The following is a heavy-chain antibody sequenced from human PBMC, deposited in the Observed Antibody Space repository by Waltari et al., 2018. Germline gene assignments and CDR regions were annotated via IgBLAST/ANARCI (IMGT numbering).Heavy chain of an antibody. D-gene: IGHD3-3*01. J-gene: IGHJ4*02. V-gene: IGHV4-34*01. CDR3: ARAVYYDFWSGYYTAFDY. CDR2: INHSGST. CDR1: GGSFSGYY. Sequence: QVQLQQWGAGLLKPSETLSLTCAVDGGSFSGYYWSWIRQLPGKGLEWIGEINHSGSTDYNPSLKSRVTISVDTSKNQFSLKLSSVTAADTAVYYCARAVYYDFWSGYYTAFDYWGQGTLVTVSS.